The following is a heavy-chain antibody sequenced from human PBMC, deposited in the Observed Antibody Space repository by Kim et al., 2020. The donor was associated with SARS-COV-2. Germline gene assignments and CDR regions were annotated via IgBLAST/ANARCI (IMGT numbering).Heavy chain of an antibody. CDR3: ARDGFYCSSTSCYAYG. Sequence: SETLSLTCTVSGGSISSSSYYWGWIRQPPGKGLEWIGSIYYSGSTYYNPSLKSRVTISVDTSKNQFSLKLSSVTAADTAVYYCARDGFYCSSTSCYAYG. J-gene: IGHJ6*01. CDR1: GGSISSSSYY. D-gene: IGHD2-2*01. V-gene: IGHV4-39*02. CDR2: IYYSGST.